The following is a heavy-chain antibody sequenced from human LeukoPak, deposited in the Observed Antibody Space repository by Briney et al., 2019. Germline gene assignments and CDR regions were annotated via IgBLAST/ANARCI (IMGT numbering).Heavy chain of an antibody. V-gene: IGHV4-39*01. CDR3: ARLSGSYWPAGY. D-gene: IGHD1-26*01. CDR2: IYYSGST. Sequence: SETLSLTCTVSGGSISSSSYYWGWIRQPPGKGPEWIGSIYYSGSTYYNPSLKSRVTISVDTSKNQFSLKLSSVTAADTAVYYCARLSGSYWPAGYWGQGTPVTVSS. CDR1: GGSISSSSYY. J-gene: IGHJ4*02.